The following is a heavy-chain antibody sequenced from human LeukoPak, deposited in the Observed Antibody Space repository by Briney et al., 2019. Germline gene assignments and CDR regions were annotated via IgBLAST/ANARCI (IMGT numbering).Heavy chain of an antibody. Sequence: GGSLRLSCTASGFTFSSYAMSWVRQAPGEGLEWGSAISGSVGSTYYADSVKGRFTISRDNSKNTLYLQMNSLRAADTAVYYSAKKAPTIFGVVYFDYSGQGTLVTVSS. J-gene: IGHJ4*02. CDR2: ISGSVGST. V-gene: IGHV3-23*01. CDR3: AKKAPTIFGVVYFDY. CDR1: GFTFSSYA. D-gene: IGHD3-3*01.